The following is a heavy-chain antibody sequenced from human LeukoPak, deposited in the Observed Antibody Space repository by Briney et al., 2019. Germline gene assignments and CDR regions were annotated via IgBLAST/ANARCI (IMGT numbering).Heavy chain of an antibody. D-gene: IGHD6-13*01. CDR3: ATVTSSSWGNWFDP. CDR1: GYTFTGYY. V-gene: IGHV1-2*06. J-gene: IGHJ5*02. Sequence: ASVKVSCKASGYTFTGYYMHWVRQAPGQGLEWMGRINPNSGGTNYAQKFQGRVTMTRDTSISTAYMELSRLRSDDTAVYYCATVTSSSWGNWFDPWGQGTLVTVSS. CDR2: INPNSGGT.